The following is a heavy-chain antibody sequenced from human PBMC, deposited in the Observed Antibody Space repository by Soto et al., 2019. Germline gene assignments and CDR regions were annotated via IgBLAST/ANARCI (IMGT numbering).Heavy chain of an antibody. D-gene: IGHD1-26*01. CDR3: ARDISIVGATWYYGMDV. Sequence: GGSLRLSCAASGFTFSSYGMHWVRQAPGKGLEWVAVIWYDGSNKYYADSVKGRFTISRDNSKNTLYLQMNSLRAEDTAVYYCARDISIVGATWYYGMDVWGQGTTVTVSS. CDR2: IWYDGSNK. CDR1: GFTFSSYG. J-gene: IGHJ6*02. V-gene: IGHV3-33*01.